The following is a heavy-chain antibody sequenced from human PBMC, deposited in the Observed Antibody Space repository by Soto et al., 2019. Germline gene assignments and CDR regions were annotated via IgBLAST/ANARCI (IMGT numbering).Heavy chain of an antibody. J-gene: IGHJ4*02. CDR2: ISVSGEST. CDR3: AKHVYVRGRAKPFDS. V-gene: IGHV3-23*01. Sequence: EVQLLESGGDLVQPGGSLRLSCAASGFTFNSYAMSWVRQAPGKGLEWVSTISVSGESTFYADSVKGRFTISRDNSKNTLYLQMNSLRVDDTAKYYCAKHVYVRGRAKPFDSLGQGTLVIVSS. CDR1: GFTFNSYA. D-gene: IGHD3-16*01.